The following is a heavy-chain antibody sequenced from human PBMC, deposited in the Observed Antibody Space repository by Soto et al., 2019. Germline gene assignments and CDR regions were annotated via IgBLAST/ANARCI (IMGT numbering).Heavy chain of an antibody. CDR1: GGSFSGYY. CDR2: INHSGST. Sequence: QVQLQQWGAGLLKPSETLSLTCAVYGGSFSGYYWSWIRQPPGKGLEWIGEINHSGSTNYNPSLKSRVTISVDTSKNQFSLKLSSVTAADTAVYYFARGGSSGWYLFFDPWGQGTLVTVSS. CDR3: ARGGSSGWYLFFDP. V-gene: IGHV4-34*01. D-gene: IGHD6-19*01. J-gene: IGHJ5*02.